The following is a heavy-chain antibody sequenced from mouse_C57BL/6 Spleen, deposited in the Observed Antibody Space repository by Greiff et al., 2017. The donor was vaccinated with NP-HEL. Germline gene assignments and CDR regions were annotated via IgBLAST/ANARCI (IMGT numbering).Heavy chain of an antibody. V-gene: IGHV1-81*01. CDR1: GYTFTSYG. CDR2: IYPRSGNT. CDR3: ARYYYGSSYRYYFDY. J-gene: IGHJ2*01. D-gene: IGHD1-1*01. Sequence: QVQLKQSGAELARPGASVKLSCKASGYTFTSYGISWVKQRTGQGLEWIGEIYPRSGNTYYNEKFKGKATLTADKSSSTAYMELRSLTSEDSAVYFCARYYYGSSYRYYFDYWGQGTTLTVSS.